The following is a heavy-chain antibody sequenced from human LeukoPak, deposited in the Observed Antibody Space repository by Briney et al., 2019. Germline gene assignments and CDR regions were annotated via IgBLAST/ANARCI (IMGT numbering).Heavy chain of an antibody. J-gene: IGHJ4*02. CDR1: GFTFSSNW. CDR3: VRDGVGAPPFDY. V-gene: IGHV3-74*01. Sequence: GGSLRLSCAASGFTFSSNWMHWVRQAPGKGLVWVSRIKGDGSSTSYADSVKGRFTISRDNAKNSLFLQMNSLRAEDTAVYYCVRDGVGAPPFDYWGQGALVTVSS. CDR2: IKGDGSST. D-gene: IGHD1-26*01.